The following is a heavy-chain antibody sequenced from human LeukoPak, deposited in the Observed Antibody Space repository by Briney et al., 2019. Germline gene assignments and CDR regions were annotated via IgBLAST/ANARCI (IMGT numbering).Heavy chain of an antibody. CDR3: AREGYGSSTTFDY. J-gene: IGHJ4*02. Sequence: GGSLRLSCAASGFTFSSYSMNWVRHAPGEGLEWVSSISSSSSYIYYADSVKGRLTISRDNAKNSLYLQMNSLRAEDTAVYYCAREGYGSSTTFDYWGQGTLGTVS. V-gene: IGHV3-21*01. CDR1: GFTFSSYS. CDR2: ISSSSSYI. D-gene: IGHD2/OR15-2a*01.